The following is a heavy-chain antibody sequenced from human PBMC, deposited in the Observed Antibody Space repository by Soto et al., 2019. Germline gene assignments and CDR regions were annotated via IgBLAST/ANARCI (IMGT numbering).Heavy chain of an antibody. V-gene: IGHV4-30-4*01. CDR1: GASISSGDSF. Sequence: QVQLRESGPGLVKPSQTLSLTCTVSGASISSGDSFWSWIRQPPGKGLEWIAYIYSSGSTYYNPSLKRRVAISIDTSKNQFSLNLSSLTAADTAVYYCASLNLSFDPWGQGTLVTVSS. CDR2: IYSSGST. CDR3: ASLNLSFDP. J-gene: IGHJ5*02.